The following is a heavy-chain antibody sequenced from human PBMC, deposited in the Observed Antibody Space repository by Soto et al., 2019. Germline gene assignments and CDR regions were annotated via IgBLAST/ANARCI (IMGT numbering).Heavy chain of an antibody. J-gene: IGHJ4*02. CDR3: ARDGSGWWDY. Sequence: GASVKVSCKASGGTFSSSSISWVRQAPGQGLEWMGWISAYNGNTNYAQKLQGRVTMTTDTSTSTAYMELRSLRSDDTAVYYCARDGSGWWDYWGQGTLVTVSS. CDR1: GGTFSSSS. D-gene: IGHD6-19*01. V-gene: IGHV1-18*01. CDR2: ISAYNGNT.